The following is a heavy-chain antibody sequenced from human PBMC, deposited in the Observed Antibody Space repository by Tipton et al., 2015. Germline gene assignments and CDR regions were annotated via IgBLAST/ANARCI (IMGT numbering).Heavy chain of an antibody. Sequence: GSLRLSCAASGLTFSAYWMSWVRQAPGKGLEWVAHINPDGSGTYYVDSVKGRFTISRDNARNSVYLQMNSLRTEDTAFYYCAKGNMITFGGVPSGLDYWGQGTLVTVSP. CDR3: AKGNMITFGGVPSGLDY. CDR2: INPDGSGT. V-gene: IGHV3-7*03. CDR1: GLTFSAYW. D-gene: IGHD3-16*01. J-gene: IGHJ4*02.